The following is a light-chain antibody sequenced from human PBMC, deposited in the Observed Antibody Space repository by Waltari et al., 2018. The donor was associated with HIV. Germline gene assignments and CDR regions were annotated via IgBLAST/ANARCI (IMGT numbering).Light chain of an antibody. CDR2: HNH. J-gene: IGLJ3*02. CDR3: AAWDVSLSGLWV. V-gene: IGLV1-44*01. CDR1: SSNFGTNT. Sequence: QSVMTQPPSASATPGQTVTISCSGSSSNFGTNTVNWYQQLPGTAPKLLIYHNHQRPSGVPDRFSGSKSGTSASLAISGLQSEDEAAYYCAAWDVSLSGLWVFGGGTKLTVL.